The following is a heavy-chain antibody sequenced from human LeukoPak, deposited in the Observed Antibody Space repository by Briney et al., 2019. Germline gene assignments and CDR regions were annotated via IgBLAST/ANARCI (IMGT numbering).Heavy chain of an antibody. CDR3: ARSSRYGDYSDY. V-gene: IGHV4-4*02. J-gene: IGHJ4*02. CDR2: IYHSGST. D-gene: IGHD4-17*01. CDR1: SGSISSSNW. Sequence: PSETLSLTCAVSSGSISSSNWWSWVRQPPGKGLEWIGEIYHSGSTNYNPSPKSRVTISIDKSKNQFSRKLSSVTAADTAVYYCARSSRYGDYSDYWGQGTLVTVSS.